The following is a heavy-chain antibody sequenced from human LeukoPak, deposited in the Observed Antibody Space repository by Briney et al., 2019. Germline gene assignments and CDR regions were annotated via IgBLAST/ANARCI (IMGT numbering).Heavy chain of an antibody. CDR2: IYGSGEGQT. J-gene: IGHJ4*02. CDR3: AKDVKSDGVWDVDH. Sequence: GGSLRLSCAGYGFIFRAYTMNWVRQGPGQGLQWVSGIYGSGEGQTFYADSVRGRFTISRDDSRNLVFLHMDSLRVEDTALYYCAKDVKSDGVWDVDHWGRGTLVTVSS. V-gene: IGHV3-23*01. D-gene: IGHD4-17*01. CDR1: GFIFRAYT.